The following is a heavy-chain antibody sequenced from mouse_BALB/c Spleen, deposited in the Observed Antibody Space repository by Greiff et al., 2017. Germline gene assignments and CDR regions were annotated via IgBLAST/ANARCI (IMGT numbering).Heavy chain of an antibody. J-gene: IGHJ4*01. CDR2: IYPGSGST. D-gene: IGHD2-4*01. V-gene: IGHV1-55*01. Sequence: QVQLQQPGAELVKPGTSVKLSCKASGYNFTSYWINWVKLRPGQGLEWIGDIYPGSGSTNYNEKFKSKATLTVDTSSSTAYMQLSTLASEDSALYYCAREDYDYDYAMDYWGQGTSVTVSS. CDR3: AREDYDYDYAMDY. CDR1: GYNFTSYW.